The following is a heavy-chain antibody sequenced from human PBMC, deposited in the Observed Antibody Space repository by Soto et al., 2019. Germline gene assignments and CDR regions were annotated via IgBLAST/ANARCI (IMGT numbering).Heavy chain of an antibody. Sequence: EVQLVESGGDLVQPGGSLRLSCVASGFTFSSYWMHWVRQVPGKWLVWVSRISSDGSSTSYADSVRGRFIISRDNAKNTLYLQVNSLRVDDTAVYYCARGTVRDHDFGDHWGQGTLVAVSS. CDR1: GFTFSSYW. D-gene: IGHD4-17*01. J-gene: IGHJ4*02. V-gene: IGHV3-74*01. CDR3: ARGTVRDHDFGDH. CDR2: ISSDGSST.